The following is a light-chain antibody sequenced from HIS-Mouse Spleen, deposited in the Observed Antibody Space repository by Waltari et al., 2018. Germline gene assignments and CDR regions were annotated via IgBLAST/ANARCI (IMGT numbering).Light chain of an antibody. Sequence: DIVMTQSPDSLAVSLCEMSTIYCKSSTSVLYSSNNKNYLAWYQQKPGQPPKLLIYWASTRESGVPDRFSGSGSGTDFTLTISSLQAEDVAVYYCQQYYSTPPTFGQGTKVEIK. J-gene: IGKJ1*01. CDR1: TSVLYSSNNKNY. CDR3: QQYYSTPPT. V-gene: IGKV4-1*01. CDR2: WAS.